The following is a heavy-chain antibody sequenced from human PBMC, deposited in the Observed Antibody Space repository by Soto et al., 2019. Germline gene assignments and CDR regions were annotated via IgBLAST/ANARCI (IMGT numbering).Heavy chain of an antibody. CDR1: GFTFGNNA. J-gene: IGHJ3*02. D-gene: IGHD3-22*01. CDR3: SRPSYYYDSSGFEPGAFDI. V-gene: IGHV3-49*03. Sequence: GGSLRLSCTGSGFTFGNNAMTWFRQAPGRGLEWVGFIRSKNYGRTTEYAASVQGRFTISRDDSKGIAYLEMNSLTTDDTAVYYCSRPSYYYDSSGFEPGAFDIWGQGTMVTVSS. CDR2: IRSKNYGRTT.